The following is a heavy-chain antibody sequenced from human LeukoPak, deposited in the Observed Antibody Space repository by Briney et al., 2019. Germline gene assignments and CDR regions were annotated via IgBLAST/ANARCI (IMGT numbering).Heavy chain of an antibody. CDR1: GGSISSGSYY. D-gene: IGHD6-13*01. J-gene: IGHJ4*02. Sequence: PSQTLSLTCTVSGGSISSGSYYWSWIRQPAGKGLEWIGRIYTSGSTNYNPSLKSRVTISVDRSKNQFSLKLSSVTAADTAVYYCARVTAAIDYWGQGTLVTVSS. V-gene: IGHV4-61*02. CDR2: IYTSGST. CDR3: ARVTAAIDY.